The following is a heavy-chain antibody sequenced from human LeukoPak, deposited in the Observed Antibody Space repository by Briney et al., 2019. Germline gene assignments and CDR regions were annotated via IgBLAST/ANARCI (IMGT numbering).Heavy chain of an antibody. D-gene: IGHD3-22*01. CDR3: AREKADITMIVVVSYYYGMDV. CDR1: GFTFSSYA. V-gene: IGHV3-23*01. J-gene: IGHJ6*02. Sequence: PGGSLRLSCAASGFTFSSYAMSWVRQAPGKGLEWVSAISGSGGSTYYADSVKGRFTISRDNAKNTLYLQMSSLRAEDTAVYYCAREKADITMIVVVSYYYGMDVWGQGTTVTVSS. CDR2: ISGSGGST.